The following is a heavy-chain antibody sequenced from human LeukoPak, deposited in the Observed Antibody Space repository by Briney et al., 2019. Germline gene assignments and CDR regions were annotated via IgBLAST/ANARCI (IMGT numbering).Heavy chain of an antibody. Sequence: SSVKVSFTASVGTFSSYAISWVRQAPGQGLEWMGGIIPIFGTANYAQKFQGRVTITTDESTSTAYMELSSLRSEDTAVYYCARSPRYYDSSGYRVYYFDYWGQGTLVTVSS. D-gene: IGHD3-22*01. CDR1: VGTFSSYA. CDR2: IIPIFGTA. V-gene: IGHV1-69*05. J-gene: IGHJ4*02. CDR3: ARSPRYYDSSGYRVYYFDY.